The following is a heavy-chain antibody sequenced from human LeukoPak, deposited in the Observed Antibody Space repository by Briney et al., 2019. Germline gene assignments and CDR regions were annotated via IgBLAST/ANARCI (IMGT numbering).Heavy chain of an antibody. D-gene: IGHD3-10*01. V-gene: IGHV4-4*07. CDR3: ARGYGARTYEAFDI. CDR2: IYSNGNA. J-gene: IGHJ3*02. Sequence: SETLSLTCTVSGDSINDYYWSWVRQPAGQGLEWIGRIYSNGNADFTPSLKSRVTMSVDTSKNQFSLKLSSVIAADTAVYYCARGYGARTYEAFDIWGQGTIVTVSS. CDR1: GDSINDYY.